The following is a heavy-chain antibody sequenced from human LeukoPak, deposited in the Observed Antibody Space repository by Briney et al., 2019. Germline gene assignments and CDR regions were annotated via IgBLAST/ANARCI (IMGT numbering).Heavy chain of an antibody. Sequence: GSSVKVSCKASGGTFSSYAISWVRQAPGQGLEWMGRIIPILGIANYAQKFQGRVTITADKSTSTAYMELSSLRSEDTAVYYCARDLGVGYFDYWGQGTLVTVSS. CDR3: ARDLGVGYFDY. CDR1: GGTFSSYA. CDR2: IIPILGIA. V-gene: IGHV1-69*04. J-gene: IGHJ4*02. D-gene: IGHD2-15*01.